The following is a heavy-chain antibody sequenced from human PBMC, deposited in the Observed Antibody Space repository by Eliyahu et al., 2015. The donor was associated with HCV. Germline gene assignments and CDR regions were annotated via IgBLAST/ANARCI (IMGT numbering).Heavy chain of an antibody. CDR2: ISSSSSYI. Sequence: EVQLVESGGGLVKPGGSLRLSCAASGFTFSSYSMNWVRQAPGKGLEWVSSISSSSSYIYYADSVKGRFTISRDNAKNSLYLQMNSLRAEDTAVYYCARDPGLLDKTDYYYYGMDVWGQGTTVTVSS. CDR3: ARDPGLLDKTDYYYYGMDV. V-gene: IGHV3-21*01. D-gene: IGHD2-15*01. CDR1: GFTFSSYS. J-gene: IGHJ6*02.